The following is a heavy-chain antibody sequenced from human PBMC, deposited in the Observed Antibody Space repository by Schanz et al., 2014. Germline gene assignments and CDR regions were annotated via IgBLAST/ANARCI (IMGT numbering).Heavy chain of an antibody. CDR3: ARESVSRTRLFDP. D-gene: IGHD3-3*01. Sequence: QVRLVQSGAEVKKPGASVKVSCKASGYTFTNHYLHWVRQAPGQGLEWMGRISPSSGGTNYAQNFQGRVTMTKDTSINTVYMELSTLTSDDTAVYYCARESVSRTRLFDPWGQGTLVTVSS. CDR1: GYTFTNHY. CDR2: ISPSSGGT. V-gene: IGHV1-2*06. J-gene: IGHJ5*02.